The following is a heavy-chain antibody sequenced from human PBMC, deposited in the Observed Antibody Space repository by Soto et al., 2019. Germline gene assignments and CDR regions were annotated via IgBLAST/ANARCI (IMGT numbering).Heavy chain of an antibody. Sequence: QVQLQESGPGLVKPSGTLSLTCAVSGGSISSSNWWSWVRQPPGKGLEWIGEIYHSGSTNYNPSLKSGVTISVDTSKNQFSLKLSSVTAADTAVYYCARGDSGYDPLDYWGQGTLVTVSS. J-gene: IGHJ4*02. D-gene: IGHD5-12*01. CDR3: ARGDSGYDPLDY. V-gene: IGHV4-4*02. CDR2: IYHSGST. CDR1: GGSISSSNW.